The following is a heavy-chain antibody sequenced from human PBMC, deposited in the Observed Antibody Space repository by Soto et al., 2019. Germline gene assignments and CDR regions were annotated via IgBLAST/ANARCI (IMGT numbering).Heavy chain of an antibody. J-gene: IGHJ6*02. V-gene: IGHV3-30-3*01. CDR1: GFTFSSYA. Sequence: QVQLVESGGGVVQPGRSLRLSCAASGFTFSSYAMHWVRQAPGKGLEWVAVISYDGSNKYYADSVKGRFTISRDNSKNPLYMKINGLRAEDTVVYYCARAENFSPFLEWFTCGMDVGGQGPTVPVS. CDR2: ISYDGSNK. D-gene: IGHD3-3*01. CDR3: ARAENFSPFLEWFTCGMDV.